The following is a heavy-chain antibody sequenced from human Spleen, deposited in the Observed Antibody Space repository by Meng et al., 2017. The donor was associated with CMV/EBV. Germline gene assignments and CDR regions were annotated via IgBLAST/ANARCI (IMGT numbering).Heavy chain of an antibody. D-gene: IGHD2-2*02. V-gene: IGHV3-23*03. CDR3: ARRYCSSTSCYRTLDY. CDR1: GFTFSSYA. Sequence: GESLKISCAASGFTFSSYAMSWVRQAPGKGLEWVSVIYSGGSSTYYADSVKGRFTISRDNSKNTLYLQMNSLRAEDTAVYYCARRYCSSTSCYRTLDYWDQGTLVTVSS. J-gene: IGHJ4*02. CDR2: IYSGGSST.